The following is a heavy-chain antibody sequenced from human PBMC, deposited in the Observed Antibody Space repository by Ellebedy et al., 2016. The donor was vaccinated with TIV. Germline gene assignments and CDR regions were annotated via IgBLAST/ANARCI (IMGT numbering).Heavy chain of an antibody. CDR3: ARGRCSGANCHYFDF. D-gene: IGHD2-15*01. J-gene: IGHJ4*02. CDR1: GITFSLNW. CDR2: ISSGGSHI. Sequence: GESLKISCAASGITFSLNWMYCVRQAPGMGLQWVTFISSGGSHINYADSVNGRFTISRDISKNTMYLQMKSLRAEDTALYFCARGRCSGANCHYFDFWGQGTVVTVSS. V-gene: IGHV3-30*03.